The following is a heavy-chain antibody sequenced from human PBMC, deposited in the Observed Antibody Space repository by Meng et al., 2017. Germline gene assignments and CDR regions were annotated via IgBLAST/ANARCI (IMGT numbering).Heavy chain of an antibody. Sequence: SVKVSCKASGGTFSSYAISWVRQAPGQGLEWMGGIIPIFGTANYAQKFQGRVTITADESTSTAYMELSSLGSKDTAVYYCASYTYCNSTSCYGWGGYYYYGMDVWGQGTTVTVSS. CDR3: ASYTYCNSTSCYGWGGYYYYGMDV. D-gene: IGHD2-2*01. CDR1: GGTFSSYA. CDR2: IIPIFGTA. V-gene: IGHV1-69*13. J-gene: IGHJ6*02.